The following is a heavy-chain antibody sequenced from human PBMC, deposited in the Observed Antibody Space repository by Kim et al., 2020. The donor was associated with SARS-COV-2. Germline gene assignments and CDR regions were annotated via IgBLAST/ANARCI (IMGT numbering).Heavy chain of an antibody. Sequence: GGSLRLSCAASGFTFSSYGMHWVRQAPGKGLEWVAVISYDGSNKYYADSVKGRFTISRDNSKNTLYLQMNSLRAEDTAVYYCAKGSTQSYSSGLSDYWG. J-gene: IGHJ4*01. CDR1: GFTFSSYG. CDR3: AKGSTQSYSSGLSDY. D-gene: IGHD6-19*01. CDR2: ISYDGSNK. V-gene: IGHV3-30*18.